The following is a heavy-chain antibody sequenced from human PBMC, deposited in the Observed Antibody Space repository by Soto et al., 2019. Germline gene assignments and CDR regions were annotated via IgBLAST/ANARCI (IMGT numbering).Heavy chain of an antibody. J-gene: IGHJ4*02. Sequence: SETLSLTCAVYGGSFSGYYWSWIRQPPGKGLEWIGEINHSGSTNYNPSLKSRVTISVDTSKNQFSLKLSSVTAADTAVYYCARGKLSDYVWGSYRYHFDYWGQGTVVTSPQ. CDR3: ARGKLSDYVWGSYRYHFDY. V-gene: IGHV4-34*01. CDR2: INHSGST. D-gene: IGHD3-16*02. CDR1: GGSFSGYY.